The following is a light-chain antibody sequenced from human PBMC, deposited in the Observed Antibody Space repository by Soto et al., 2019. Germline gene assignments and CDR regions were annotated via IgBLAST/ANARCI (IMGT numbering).Light chain of an antibody. CDR3: QQSYSTPRT. V-gene: IGKV1-5*01. Sequence: DIQMTQSPSTLSASVGDRVTITCRASQSISYWLAWYQQKPGKAPKVLIYHASSLESGVPSRFSGSGSGTEFTLTISSLQPEDFATYYCQQSYSTPRTFGQGTKVDIK. CDR1: QSISYW. J-gene: IGKJ1*01. CDR2: HAS.